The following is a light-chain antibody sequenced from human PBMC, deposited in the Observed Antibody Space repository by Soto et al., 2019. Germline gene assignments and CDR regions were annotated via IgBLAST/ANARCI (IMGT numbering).Light chain of an antibody. CDR1: QGISSY. CDR2: AAS. CDR3: QQLNTLFT. J-gene: IGKJ3*01. Sequence: DIQLTQSPSFLSASVGDRVTITCRASQGISSYLAWYQQKPGKAPKLLIYAASTLQSGVPSRFSGSGSGTEFTLTISCLQPEDFATYYCQQLNTLFTFGPGTKVDIK. V-gene: IGKV1-9*01.